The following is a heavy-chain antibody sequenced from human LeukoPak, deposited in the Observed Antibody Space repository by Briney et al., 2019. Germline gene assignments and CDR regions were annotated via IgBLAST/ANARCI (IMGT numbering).Heavy chain of an antibody. CDR2: ISYDGSNK. V-gene: IGHV3-30-3*01. J-gene: IGHJ1*01. CDR3: ARDYDVAAAGTRWGYFQH. CDR1: EFTFSTYA. D-gene: IGHD6-13*01. Sequence: PGRSLRLSCAASEFTFSTYAMHWVRQAPGKGLEWVVVISYDGSNKYYADSVKGRFTISRDNSKNTLYLQMNSLRAEDTAVYYCARDYDVAAAGTRWGYFQHWGQGTLVTVSS.